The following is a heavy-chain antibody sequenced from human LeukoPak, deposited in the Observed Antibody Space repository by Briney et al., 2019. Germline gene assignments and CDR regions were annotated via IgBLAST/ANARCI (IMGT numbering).Heavy chain of an antibody. Sequence: GGSLRLSCAASGFTFSNHGINWVRQAPGKGLEWLSGVSPPGGGTYYADSVKGRFTISRDDSKNTLSLQMNSLRVEDTAVYYCARDLAWGAFDYWGQGTLVTVSS. CDR2: VSPPGGGT. J-gene: IGHJ4*02. V-gene: IGHV3-23*01. CDR3: ARDLAWGAFDY. CDR1: GFTFSNHG. D-gene: IGHD7-27*01.